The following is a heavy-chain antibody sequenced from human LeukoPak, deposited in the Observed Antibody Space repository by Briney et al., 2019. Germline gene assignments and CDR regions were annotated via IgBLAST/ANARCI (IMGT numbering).Heavy chain of an antibody. CDR2: ISYDGSNK. J-gene: IGHJ5*02. CDR1: GFTFNNYG. CDR3: AKQYTLHSLDP. D-gene: IGHD5-18*01. Sequence: PGGSLRLSCATSGFTFNNYGMQWVRQAPGKGLEWVAVISYDGSNKDYADSVKGRFTISRDNSKNTLYLQMNSLRAEDTAVYYCAKQYTLHSLDPWGQGTLVTVSS. V-gene: IGHV3-30*18.